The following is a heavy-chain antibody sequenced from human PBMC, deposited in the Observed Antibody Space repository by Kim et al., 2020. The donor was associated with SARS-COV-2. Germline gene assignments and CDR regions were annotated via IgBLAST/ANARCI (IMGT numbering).Heavy chain of an antibody. CDR1: GFTFSDYY. CDR3: ASPTRERPRFYYYGMDV. J-gene: IGHJ6*02. Sequence: GGSLRLSCAASGFTFSDYYMSWIRQAPGKGLEWVSYISSSGSTIYYADSVKGRFTISRDNAKNSLYLQMNSLRAEDTAVYYCASPTRERPRFYYYGMDVWGQGTTVTVSS. D-gene: IGHD1-1*01. V-gene: IGHV3-11*04. CDR2: ISSSGSTI.